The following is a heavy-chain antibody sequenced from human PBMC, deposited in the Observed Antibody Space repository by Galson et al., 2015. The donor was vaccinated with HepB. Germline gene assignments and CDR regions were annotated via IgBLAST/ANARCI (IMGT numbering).Heavy chain of an antibody. CDR2: ISSSSSYI. J-gene: IGHJ4*02. V-gene: IGHV3-21*01. D-gene: IGHD3-3*01. CDR3: ARVGPGLEWLLLTLDY. Sequence: SLRLSCAASGFTFSSYSMNWVRQAPGKGLEWVSSISSSSSYIYYADSVKGRFTISRDNAKNSLYLQMNSLRAEDTAVYYCARVGPGLEWLLLTLDYWGQGTLVTVSS. CDR1: GFTFSSYS.